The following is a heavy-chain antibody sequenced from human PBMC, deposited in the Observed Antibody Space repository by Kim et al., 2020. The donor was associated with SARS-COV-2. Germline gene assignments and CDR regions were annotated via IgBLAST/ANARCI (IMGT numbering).Heavy chain of an antibody. D-gene: IGHD3-10*01. CDR1: GFTFSTYA. CDR3: ARDLLLWFGDLPGVYGM. CDR2: ISYDGSNK. Sequence: GGSLRLSCAASGFTFSTYALHWVRQAPGKGLEWVAVISYDGSNKYYADSVKGRFTISRDNSKNTLYLQMNSLRAEDTAVYYCARDLLLWFGDLPGVYGM. V-gene: IGHV3-30*04. J-gene: IGHJ6*01.